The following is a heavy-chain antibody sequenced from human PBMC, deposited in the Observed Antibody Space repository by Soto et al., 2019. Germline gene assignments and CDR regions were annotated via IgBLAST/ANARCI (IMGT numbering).Heavy chain of an antibody. J-gene: IGHJ4*02. V-gene: IGHV4-59*12. CDR1: GGSISSYY. CDR3: ARVPWGPTYYYDSSVYYTFDY. CDR2: IYYSGST. Sequence: PSETLSLTCTVSGGSISSYYWSWIRQPPGKGLEWIGYIYYSGSTNYNPSLKGRVTISVDTSKNQFSLKLSSVPAADKAVYYCARVPWGPTYYYDSSVYYTFDYWGQGTLVTVSS. D-gene: IGHD3-22*01.